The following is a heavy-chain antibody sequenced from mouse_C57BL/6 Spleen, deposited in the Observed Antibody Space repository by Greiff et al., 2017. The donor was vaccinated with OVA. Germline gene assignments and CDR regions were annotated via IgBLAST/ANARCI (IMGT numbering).Heavy chain of an antibody. V-gene: IGHV5-9-1*02. CDR3: TRDTNYAMDY. CDR2: ISSGGDYI. Sequence: EVQLVESGEGLVKPGGALKLSCAAPGFTFCSYAMSWGPPTPEKRLEWVAYISSGGDYIYYADTVKGRFTISRDNARNTLYLQMSSLKSEDTAMYYCTRDTNYAMDYWGQGTSVTVSS. CDR1: GFTFCSYA. D-gene: IGHD1-1*01. J-gene: IGHJ4*01.